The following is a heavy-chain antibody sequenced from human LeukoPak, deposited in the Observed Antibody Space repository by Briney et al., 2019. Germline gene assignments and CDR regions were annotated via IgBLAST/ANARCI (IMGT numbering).Heavy chain of an antibody. D-gene: IGHD2-15*01. J-gene: IGHJ3*02. CDR1: GYAFTSYG. CDR3: AREEKGRVEAPHDAFDI. V-gene: IGHV1-18*01. Sequence: GASVKVSCKASGYAFTSYGISWVRQAPGQGLEWMGWISAYNGNTNYAQKLQGRVTMTADTSTSTAYMELRSLRSDDTAVYYCAREEKGRVEAPHDAFDIWGQGTMVTVSS. CDR2: ISAYNGNT.